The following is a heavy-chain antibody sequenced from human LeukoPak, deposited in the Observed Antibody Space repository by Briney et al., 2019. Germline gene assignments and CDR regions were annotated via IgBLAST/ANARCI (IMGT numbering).Heavy chain of an antibody. CDR2: IYTSGST. Sequence: SSETLSLTCTVSGGSVSSYYWNWIRQPAGKGLEWIGRIYTSGSTSYNSSLKSRVTMSVDTSKNQFSLKLNSVTAEDTAVYYCARDVGGYNYGYSLDYWGQGTLVSVSS. V-gene: IGHV4-4*07. CDR1: GGSVSSYY. D-gene: IGHD5-18*01. CDR3: ARDVGGYNYGYSLDY. J-gene: IGHJ4*02.